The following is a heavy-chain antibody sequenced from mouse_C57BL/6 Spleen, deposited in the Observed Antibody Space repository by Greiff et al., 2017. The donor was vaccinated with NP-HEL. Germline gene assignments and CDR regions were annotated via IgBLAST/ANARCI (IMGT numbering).Heavy chain of an antibody. J-gene: IGHJ2*01. D-gene: IGHD4-1*01. Sequence: QVQLKQSGAELVKPGASVKLSCKASGYTFTSYWMQWVKQRPGQGLEWIGEIDPSDSYTNYNQKFKGKATLTVDTSSSTAYMQLSSLTSEDSAVYYCARPLTPYYFDYWGQGTTLTVSS. CDR1: GYTFTSYW. CDR3: ARPLTPYYFDY. CDR2: IDPSDSYT. V-gene: IGHV1-50*01.